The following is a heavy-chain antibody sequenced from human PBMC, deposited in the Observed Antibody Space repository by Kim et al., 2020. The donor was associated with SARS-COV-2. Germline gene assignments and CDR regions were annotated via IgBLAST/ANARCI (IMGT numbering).Heavy chain of an antibody. CDR2: ISAYNGNT. J-gene: IGHJ5*02. CDR3: ARRRGSSWGAYYDSSGYWGGFDP. CDR1: GYTFTSYG. V-gene: IGHV1-18*01. D-gene: IGHD3-22*01. Sequence: ASVKVSCKASGYTFTSYGISWVRQAPGQGLEWMGWISAYNGNTNYAQKLQGRVTMTTDTSTSTAYMELRSLRSDDTAVYYCARRRGSSWGAYYDSSGYWGGFDPWGQGTLVTVSS.